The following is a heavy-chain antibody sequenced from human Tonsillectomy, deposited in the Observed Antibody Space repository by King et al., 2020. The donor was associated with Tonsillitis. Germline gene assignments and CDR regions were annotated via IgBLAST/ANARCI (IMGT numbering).Heavy chain of an antibody. CDR2: INVDGSST. D-gene: IGHD4-17*01. Sequence: VQLAESGGGSAQPGGSLRLSCGASGFTFSNYWMNWVRQAPGKGLVWVSRINVDGSSTRYADSVKGRFTISRDNAKNTLYLQMSSLRAEDTAVYYCARDDGDYEGIVFDVWGQGTMVTVSS. V-gene: IGHV3-74*01. CDR1: GFTFSNYW. J-gene: IGHJ3*01. CDR3: ARDDGDYEGIVFDV.